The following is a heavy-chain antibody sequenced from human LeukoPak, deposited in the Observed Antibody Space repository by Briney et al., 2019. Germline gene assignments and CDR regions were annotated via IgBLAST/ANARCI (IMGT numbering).Heavy chain of an antibody. D-gene: IGHD3-22*01. CDR1: GFTFSSYA. Sequence: GGSLRLSCAASGFTFSSYAMSWVRQAPGKGLEWVSAISGGGGSTYYADSVRGRFTISRDNSKKTLYLQMNNLRAEDTAVYYCARDDLDYYDSNGYSHWGQGTLVTVSS. CDR3: ARDDLDYYDSNGYSH. CDR2: ISGGGGST. J-gene: IGHJ4*02. V-gene: IGHV3-23*01.